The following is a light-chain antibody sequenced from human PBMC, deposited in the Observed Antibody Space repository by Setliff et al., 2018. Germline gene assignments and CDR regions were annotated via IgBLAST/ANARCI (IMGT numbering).Light chain of an antibody. J-gene: IGLJ1*01. CDR2: DVS. Sequence: QSVLTQPASVSGSPGQSISISCTGASSDVDNYNYVSWYQQHPDKAPKLMIFDVSNRPSGVSNRFSGSKSGNTASLTISGLQAEDEADYYCSSYTSSSTQVFGTGTKVTVL. CDR3: SSYTSSSTQV. CDR1: SSDVDNYNY. V-gene: IGLV2-14*03.